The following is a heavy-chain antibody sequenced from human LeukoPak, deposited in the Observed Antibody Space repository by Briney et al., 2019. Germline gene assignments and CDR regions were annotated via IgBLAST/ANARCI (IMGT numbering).Heavy chain of an antibody. J-gene: IGHJ4*02. V-gene: IGHV4-4*07. CDR3: ARGAPSGSYSVFDY. CDR1: GDSISSHY. Sequence: PSETLSLTCTVSGDSISSHYWSWIRQPAGKGLEWIGRIYGYGSTIYNPSLRSRVTMSVDTSKNQFSLRLSSVTAADTAVYYCARGAPSGSYSVFDYWGQGTLVTVPS. CDR2: IYGYGST. D-gene: IGHD1-26*01.